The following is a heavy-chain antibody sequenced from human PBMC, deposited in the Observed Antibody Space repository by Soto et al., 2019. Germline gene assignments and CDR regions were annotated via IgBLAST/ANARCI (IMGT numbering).Heavy chain of an antibody. J-gene: IGHJ4*02. CDR2: IYSGGST. CDR3: ARDKMYYYESSGYYSEY. V-gene: IGHV3-53*01. D-gene: IGHD3-22*01. CDR1: GFTVSSNY. Sequence: GGSLRLSCAASGFTVSSNYMSWVRQAPGKGLEWVSVIYSGGSTYYADSVKGRFTISRDNSKNTLYLQMNSLRAEDTAVYYCARDKMYYYESSGYYSEYWGQGTLVTVPS.